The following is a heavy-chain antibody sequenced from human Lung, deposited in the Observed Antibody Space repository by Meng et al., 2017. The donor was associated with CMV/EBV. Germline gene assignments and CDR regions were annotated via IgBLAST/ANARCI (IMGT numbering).Heavy chain of an antibody. CDR1: GYTFTNYY. V-gene: IGHV1-46*01. CDR3: ARVLGQLVSPYGMDV. J-gene: IGHJ6*02. Sequence: SVXVSCXXSGYTFTNYYMHWVRQAPGQGLEWMGVINPSGGSTTYAQKFQGRLTMTRDTSTSTVYMELSSLKSEDTAMYYCARVLGQLVSPYGMDVWGQGTTVTVSS. CDR2: INPSGGST. D-gene: IGHD6-13*01.